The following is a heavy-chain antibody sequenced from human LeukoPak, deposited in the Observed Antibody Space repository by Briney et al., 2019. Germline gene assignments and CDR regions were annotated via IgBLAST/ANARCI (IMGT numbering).Heavy chain of an antibody. J-gene: IGHJ4*02. CDR2: INPNSGAT. V-gene: IGHV1-2*02. CDR1: GFTFTDYY. CDR3: AREASGWYAY. D-gene: IGHD6-19*01. Sequence: ASVKVSCKASGFTFTDYYMHWVRQAPGQGLEWVGWINPNSGATAYAQKFQGRVTVTRDTPINTAYMDLSMLTSDDTAMYYCAREASGWYAYWGQGTLVTASS.